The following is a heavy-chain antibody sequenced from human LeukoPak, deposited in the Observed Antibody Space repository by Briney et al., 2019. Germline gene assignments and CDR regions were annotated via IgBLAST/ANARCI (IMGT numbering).Heavy chain of an antibody. D-gene: IGHD3-10*01. J-gene: IGHJ3*02. CDR2: ISWNSGSI. V-gene: IGHV3-9*01. CDR3: AKDWQYYYGAGAFDI. CDR1: GFTFYDYA. Sequence: GGSLRLSCAASGFTFYDYAMHWVRQAPGKGLEWGSGISWNSGSIGYADSVKGRFTISRDNAKNSLYLQMNSLRAEDTALYYCAKDWQYYYGAGAFDIWGQGTMVTVSS.